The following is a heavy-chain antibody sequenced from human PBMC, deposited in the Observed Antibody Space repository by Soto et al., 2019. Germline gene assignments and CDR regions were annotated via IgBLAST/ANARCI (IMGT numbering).Heavy chain of an antibody. J-gene: IGHJ4*02. D-gene: IGHD1-1*01. V-gene: IGHV3-74*01. CDR2: INDYMTTI. CDR1: GFTFGKYW. Sequence: PGGSLRLSCAASGFTFGKYWMHWVRQAPGKGLVWVSRINDYMTTINYADPVRGRFTISRDNTRNTLFLQMNSLTVEDTAVYYCTRGGLEHFDFWGQGVLVTVSS. CDR3: TRGGLEHFDF.